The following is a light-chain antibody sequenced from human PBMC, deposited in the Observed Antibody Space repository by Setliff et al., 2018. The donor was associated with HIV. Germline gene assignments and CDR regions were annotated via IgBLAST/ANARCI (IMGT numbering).Light chain of an antibody. CDR2: SVT. V-gene: IGLV2-14*03. J-gene: IGLJ2*01. Sequence: QSVLTQPPTVSGSPGQSITISCAGTSSDIGAFNYVSWYQQYPGQAPKLIIYSVTNRPSGVSHRFSGSKSGNTASLTISGLQTDDEADYYCSSYTSSSVAFGGGTKFTVL. CDR1: SSDIGAFNY. CDR3: SSYTSSSVA.